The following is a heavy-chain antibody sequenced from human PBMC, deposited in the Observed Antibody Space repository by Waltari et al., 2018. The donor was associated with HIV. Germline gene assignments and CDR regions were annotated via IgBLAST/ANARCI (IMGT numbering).Heavy chain of an antibody. V-gene: IGHV3-74*01. J-gene: IGHJ4*02. CDR1: GFTLSSYW. CDR2: INSDGSTT. D-gene: IGHD1-26*01. CDR3: AKGGANPIDF. Sequence: EVRLVDSGGGLVQPGGSLRLSRAASGFTLSSYWMPLVRQPPGKGLVGVTRINSDGSTTSYADSVKGRFTISRDNAKNTLYLQMNSLRAEDTAVYYCAKGGANPIDFWGQGTLVTVSS.